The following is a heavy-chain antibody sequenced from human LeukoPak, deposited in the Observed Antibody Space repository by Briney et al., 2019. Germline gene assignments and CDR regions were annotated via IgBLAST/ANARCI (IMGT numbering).Heavy chain of an antibody. CDR3: ARDSGERAVATDAFDI. J-gene: IGHJ3*02. V-gene: IGHV3-33*08. Sequence: GGSLRLSCVASGFTFSSYGMHWVRQAPGKGLEWVAVIWYDGSNKYYADSVKGRFTISRDNSKNTLYLQMNSLRAEDTAVYYCARDSGERAVATDAFDIWGQGTMVTVSS. CDR1: GFTFSSYG. CDR2: IWYDGSNK. D-gene: IGHD6-19*01.